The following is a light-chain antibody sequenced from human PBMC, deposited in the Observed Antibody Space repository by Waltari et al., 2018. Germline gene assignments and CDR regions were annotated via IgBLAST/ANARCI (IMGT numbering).Light chain of an antibody. J-gene: IGKJ4*01. Sequence: TQSPSSLSASVGDRVTITCRASQGISSYLAWYQQKPGQAPRLLIYGASTRATGIPARFSGSGSGTEFTLTISSLQSEDIAVYFCQQYSNWPPLTFGGGTKVQIK. CDR1: QGISSY. CDR2: GAS. V-gene: IGKV3-15*01. CDR3: QQYSNWPPLT.